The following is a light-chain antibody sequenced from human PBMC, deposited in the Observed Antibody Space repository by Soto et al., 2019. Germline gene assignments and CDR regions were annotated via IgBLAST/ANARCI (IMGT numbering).Light chain of an antibody. J-gene: IGKJ1*01. V-gene: IGKV1-5*03. CDR2: MAS. CDR3: QQYNSYPWT. CDR1: QTISTW. Sequence: IQMTQSPSTLSASVGDRVTFTCRASQTISTWLACYQQKPGEAPKLLIYMASTLEVGVPSRFSASGSGTEFTLTINTLQPADFATYYCQQYNSYPWTFGQGTTV.